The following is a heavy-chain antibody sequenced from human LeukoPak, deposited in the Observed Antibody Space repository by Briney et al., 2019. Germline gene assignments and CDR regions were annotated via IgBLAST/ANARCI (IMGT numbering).Heavy chain of an antibody. CDR2: IKEDGSEK. Sequence: GGSLRLSCAASGFTFSNYWMSWVRQAPGKGLEWVANIKEDGSEKYYVDSVKGRFTISRDNAKNSLYLQMNSLRAEDTAVYYCARESPYYYDSPDAFDIWGQGTMVTVSS. J-gene: IGHJ3*02. CDR3: ARESPYYYDSPDAFDI. V-gene: IGHV3-7*03. D-gene: IGHD3-22*01. CDR1: GFTFSNYW.